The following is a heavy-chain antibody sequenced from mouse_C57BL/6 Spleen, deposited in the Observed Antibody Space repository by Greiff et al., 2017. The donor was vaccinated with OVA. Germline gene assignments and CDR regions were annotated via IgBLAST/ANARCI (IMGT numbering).Heavy chain of an antibody. Sequence: DVKLVESGPGLVKPSQSLSLTCSVTGYSITSGYYWNWIRQFPGNKLEWMGYISYDGSNNYNPSLKNRISITRDTSKNQFFLKLNSVTTEDTATYYCARPLTTVSHAMDYWGQGTSVTVSS. CDR3: ARPLTTVSHAMDY. CDR1: GYSITSGYY. CDR2: ISYDGSN. D-gene: IGHD1-1*01. J-gene: IGHJ4*01. V-gene: IGHV3-6*01.